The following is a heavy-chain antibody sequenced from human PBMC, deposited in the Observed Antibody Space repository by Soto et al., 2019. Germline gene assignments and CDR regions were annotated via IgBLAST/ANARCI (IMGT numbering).Heavy chain of an antibody. Sequence: EVQLLESGGGLAQPGGSLRLSCAASGFTFSSYAMSWVRQAPGKGLEWVSSISGSGGTTYYADSVRGRFTISRDTSKNTLSLQMDSLRVEDTAVYYCARLRSGYAKGDFLDFWGQGTLVTVSS. V-gene: IGHV3-23*01. CDR2: ISGSGGTT. J-gene: IGHJ4*02. CDR1: GFTFSSYA. D-gene: IGHD5-12*01. CDR3: ARLRSGYAKGDFLDF.